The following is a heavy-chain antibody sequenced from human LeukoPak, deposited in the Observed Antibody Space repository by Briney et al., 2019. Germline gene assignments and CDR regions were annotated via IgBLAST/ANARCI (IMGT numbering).Heavy chain of an antibody. CDR3: ARDQLYCSSTSCYVYFDY. CDR2: ISYDGSNK. D-gene: IGHD2-2*01. CDR1: GFTFSSYG. V-gene: IGHV3-30*03. Sequence: GGSLRLSCAASGFTFSSYGMHWVRQAPGKGLEWVAVISYDGSNKYYADSVKGRFTISRDNSKNTLYLQMNSLRAEDTAVYYCARDQLYCSSTSCYVYFDYWGQGTLVTVSS. J-gene: IGHJ4*02.